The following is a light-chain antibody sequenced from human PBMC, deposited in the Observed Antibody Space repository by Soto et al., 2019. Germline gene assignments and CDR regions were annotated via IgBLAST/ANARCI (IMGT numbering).Light chain of an antibody. V-gene: IGLV2-14*03. Sequence: QSVLTQPSSGSGSPGPSITISFTGARTEVDGHDYVSWYQQHPGQAPKLMIFDVHNRPSGVSSRFSGSKSGDTASLTISGLQAEDDGDYYCSSYTASAPFYVFGTGTKVTVL. J-gene: IGLJ1*01. CDR1: RTEVDGHDY. CDR2: DVH. CDR3: SSYTASAPFYV.